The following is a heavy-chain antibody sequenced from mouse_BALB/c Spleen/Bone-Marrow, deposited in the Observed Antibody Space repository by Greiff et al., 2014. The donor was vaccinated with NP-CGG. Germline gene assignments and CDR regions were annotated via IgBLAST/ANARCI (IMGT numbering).Heavy chain of an antibody. CDR1: GYAFSSYW. CDR3: ARGGKLTGYYFDY. CDR2: IYPGDGDT. D-gene: IGHD4-1*01. V-gene: IGHV1-80*01. J-gene: IGHJ2*01. Sequence: VQLQQSGAELVRPGSSVKISCKASGYAFSSYWMHWVKQRPGQGLEWIGQIYPGDGDTTYNGNFKDKATLTTDKSSTTAYMQLSSLTSEDSAVYFCARGGKLTGYYFDYWGQGTTLTVSS.